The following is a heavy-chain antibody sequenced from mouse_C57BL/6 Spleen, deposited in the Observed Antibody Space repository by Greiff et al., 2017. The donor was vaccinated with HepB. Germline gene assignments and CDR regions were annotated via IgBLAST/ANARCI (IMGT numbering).Heavy chain of an antibody. CDR3: AEGAGDY. CDR2: IYPGSGST. V-gene: IGHV1-55*01. CDR1: GYTFTSYW. J-gene: IGHJ2*01. Sequence: VQLQQSGTVLARPGASVKMSCKASGYTFTSYWITWVKQRPGQGLEWIGDIYPGSGSTNYNEKFKSKATLTVDTSSSTAYMQLSSLTSEDSAVYYCAEGAGDYWGQGTTLTVSS.